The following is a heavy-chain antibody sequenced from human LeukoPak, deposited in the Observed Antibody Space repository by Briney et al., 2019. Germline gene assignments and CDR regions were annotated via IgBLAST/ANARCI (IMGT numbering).Heavy chain of an antibody. D-gene: IGHD2-2*02. CDR1: GVSISSSNW. Sequence: SETLSLTCAVSGVSISSSNWWSWVRQPPGKGLAWIGEIYHSGSTNYNPSLKSRVTISVDKSKNQFSLKLSSVTAADTAVYYCARTECSSTSCYIFSDAFDIWGQGTMVTVSS. J-gene: IGHJ3*02. CDR2: IYHSGST. CDR3: ARTECSSTSCYIFSDAFDI. V-gene: IGHV4-4*02.